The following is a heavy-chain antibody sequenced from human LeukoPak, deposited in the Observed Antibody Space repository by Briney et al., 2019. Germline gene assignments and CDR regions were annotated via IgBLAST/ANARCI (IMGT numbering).Heavy chain of an antibody. CDR2: IRSKADTSTT. J-gene: IGHJ4*02. CDR1: GFTFSASA. V-gene: IGHV3-73*01. D-gene: IGHD6-19*01. CDR3: TREYSSGWPFDF. Sequence: PGGSLRLSCAASGFTFSASAEHWVRRASGKGLEWVGRIRSKADTSTTSYAASVKGRFTISRDDSMSTAVLQLNSLKTEDTAVYYCTREYSSGWPFDFGGQGTLVTVS.